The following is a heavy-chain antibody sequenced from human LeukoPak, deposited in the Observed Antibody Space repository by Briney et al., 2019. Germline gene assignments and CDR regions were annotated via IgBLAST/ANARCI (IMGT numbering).Heavy chain of an antibody. J-gene: IGHJ6*03. D-gene: IGHD2-15*01. Sequence: ASVKVSCKASGYTFTSYDISWVRQAPGQGLEWMGWISAYNGNTNYAQKLQGRVTMTTDTSTSTAYMELRSLRSDDTAVYYCARVLEGYCSGGSCYLGINYYYMDVWGKGTTVTVSS. CDR2: ISAYNGNT. V-gene: IGHV1-18*01. CDR3: ARVLEGYCSGGSCYLGINYYYMDV. CDR1: GYTFTSYD.